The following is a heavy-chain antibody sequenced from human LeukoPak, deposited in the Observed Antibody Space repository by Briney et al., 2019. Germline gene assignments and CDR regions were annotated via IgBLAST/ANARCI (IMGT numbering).Heavy chain of an antibody. J-gene: IGHJ4*02. CDR2: IKQDGSEN. V-gene: IGHV3-7*01. CDR3: ATDRGWRTSGYYLYYFEY. CDR1: GFTFSSYW. D-gene: IGHD3-3*01. Sequence: HPGGSLRLSCAASGFTFSSYWMSWVRQAPGKGLEWVANIKQDGSENYYVDSVKGRLTISRDNAKNSLYLQMNSLRAEDTAVYYCATDRGWRTSGYYLYYFEYWGQGTLVTYSS.